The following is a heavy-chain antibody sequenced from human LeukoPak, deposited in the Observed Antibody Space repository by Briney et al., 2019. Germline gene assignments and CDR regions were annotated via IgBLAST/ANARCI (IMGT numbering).Heavy chain of an antibody. D-gene: IGHD3-10*01. Sequence: GGSLRLSCAASGFTFSSYAMRWLHQAPGKGLAGVSAISGSGGSTYYADSVKGRFTISRDNSKNTLYLQMNSLRAEDTAVYYCAKDRSRGVIMFFDYWGQGTLVTVSS. J-gene: IGHJ4*02. CDR1: GFTFSSYA. CDR2: ISGSGGST. V-gene: IGHV3-23*01. CDR3: AKDRSRGVIMFFDY.